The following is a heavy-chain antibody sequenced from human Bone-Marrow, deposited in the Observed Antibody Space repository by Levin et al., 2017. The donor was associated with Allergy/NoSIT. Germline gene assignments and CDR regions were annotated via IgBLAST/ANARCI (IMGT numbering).Heavy chain of an antibody. CDR3: ARRPDYGNRDFDV. CDR2: IIALEGKT. D-gene: IGHD4-17*01. V-gene: IGHV1-69*02. CDR1: GGTFSGHT. J-gene: IGHJ4*02. Sequence: SVKVSCTASGGTFSGHTISWVRQAPGEGLEWMGRIIALEGKTYYAQKFQGRVTINADKSMSTVYMDLSSLTSHDTAVYYCARRPDYGNRDFDVWGQGTLVTVSS.